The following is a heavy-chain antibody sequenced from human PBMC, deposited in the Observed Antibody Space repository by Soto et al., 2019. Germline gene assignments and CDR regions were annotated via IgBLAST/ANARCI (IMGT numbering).Heavy chain of an antibody. V-gene: IGHV1-2*02. Sequence: GASVKVSCKASGYTFTGHYMHWVRQAPGQGPEWMGWINPNSGGTNYAQKFQGRVSMTRDTSISTAYMELSRLRSDDTAVYYCAREYSSTWYPFDYWGQGTLVTVSS. D-gene: IGHD6-13*01. CDR3: AREYSSTWYPFDY. J-gene: IGHJ4*02. CDR1: GYTFTGHY. CDR2: INPNSGGT.